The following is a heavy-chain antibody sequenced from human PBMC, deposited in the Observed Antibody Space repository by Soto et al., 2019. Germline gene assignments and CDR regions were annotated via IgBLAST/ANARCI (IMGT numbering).Heavy chain of an antibody. Sequence: SETLSLTCTVSGGSISSGGYYWSWIRQHPGKGLAGIGDIYYSGSTYYHPSLKSRVTISVDTSKNQYSLNVTSVTAADTAVYFCARGRYCLTGRCFPNWFDSWGQGTLVTVSS. CDR1: GGSISSGGYY. CDR2: IYYSGST. J-gene: IGHJ5*01. D-gene: IGHD2-15*01. V-gene: IGHV4-31*03. CDR3: ARGRYCLTGRCFPNWFDS.